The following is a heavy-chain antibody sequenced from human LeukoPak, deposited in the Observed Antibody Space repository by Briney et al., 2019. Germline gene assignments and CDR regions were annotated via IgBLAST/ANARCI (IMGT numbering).Heavy chain of an antibody. CDR2: ISYDGSNK. V-gene: IGHV3-30*03. CDR1: GFTFSSYG. CDR3: ARDLRPGIAAAGTIDY. Sequence: GGSLRLSCAASGFTFSSYGMHWVRQAPGKGLEWVAVISYDGSNKYYADSVKGRFTISRDNSKNTLYLQMNGLRAEDTAVYYCARDLRPGIAAAGTIDYWGQGTLVTVSS. D-gene: IGHD6-13*01. J-gene: IGHJ4*02.